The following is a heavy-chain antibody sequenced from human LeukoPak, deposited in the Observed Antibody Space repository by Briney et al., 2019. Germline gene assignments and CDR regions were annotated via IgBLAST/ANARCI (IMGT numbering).Heavy chain of an antibody. J-gene: IGHJ4*02. CDR1: GFTFSDYD. Sequence: GGSLRLSCSAPGFTFSDYDMNWIRQAPGKGLEWVSSISYLSSHVYYGDSVKGRFSISRDNAKNSLYLQMNSLGAEDTAIYYCGRAFPPLRTSSAGDLWGQGILVTVSS. V-gene: IGHV3-21*01. CDR3: GRAFPPLRTSSAGDL. D-gene: IGHD3-16*01. CDR2: ISYLSSHV.